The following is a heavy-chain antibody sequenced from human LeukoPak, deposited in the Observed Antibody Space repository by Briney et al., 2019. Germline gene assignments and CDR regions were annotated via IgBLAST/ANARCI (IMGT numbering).Heavy chain of an antibody. D-gene: IGHD5-18*01. CDR1: GFTFNSFA. J-gene: IGHJ3*01. CDR2: ISVSGGRT. Sequence: QPGGSLRLSCAASGFTFNSFALSWVRQAPAKGLEWVSYISVSGGRTYYADSVKGRFTISRDNSKNTLYLQLNSLRAEDTAVYFCAKVRGYNYDADGFDLWGQGTLVTVSS. CDR3: AKVRGYNYDADGFDL. V-gene: IGHV3-23*01.